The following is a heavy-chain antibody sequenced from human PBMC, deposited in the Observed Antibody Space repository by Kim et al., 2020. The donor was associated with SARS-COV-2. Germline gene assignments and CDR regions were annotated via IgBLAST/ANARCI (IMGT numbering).Heavy chain of an antibody. CDR3: ARTQSDYDSVWFDP. CDR2: IYSGGST. J-gene: IGHJ5*02. D-gene: IGHD3-22*01. Sequence: GGSLRLSCAASGFTVSSNYMSWVRQAPGKGLEWVSVIYSGGSTYYADSVKGRFTISRDNSKNTLYLQMNSLRAEDTAVYYCARTQSDYDSVWFDPWGQGTLVTVSS. CDR1: GFTVSSNY. V-gene: IGHV3-53*01.